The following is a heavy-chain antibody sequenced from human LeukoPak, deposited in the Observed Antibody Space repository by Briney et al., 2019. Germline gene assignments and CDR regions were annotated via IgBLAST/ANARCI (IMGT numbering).Heavy chain of an antibody. J-gene: IGHJ6*03. CDR3: ARDNRATVTLLYYYYYMDV. D-gene: IGHD4-11*01. CDR2: ITGSSSSI. Sequence: GGSLRLSCAASGFTFSSYNMNWVRQAPGKGLEWVSYITGSSSSIYYADSVKGRFTISRDNAKNSLYLQMNSLRAEDTAVYYCARDNRATVTLLYYYYYMDVWGKGTTVTVSS. V-gene: IGHV3-21*05. CDR1: GFTFSSYN.